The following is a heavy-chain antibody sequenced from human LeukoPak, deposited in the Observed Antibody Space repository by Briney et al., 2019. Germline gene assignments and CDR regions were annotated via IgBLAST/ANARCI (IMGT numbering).Heavy chain of an antibody. CDR3: ARAGFTFSDYFGSFFDY. Sequence: GGSLRLSCAASGFTFSTFAMIWVRQPPGKGLEWVSSIFPSGGEIHYADSVRGRFTLSRDNAKNSLYLQMNSLRVEDTAVYYCARAGFTFSDYFGSFFDYWGQGTLVTVSS. CDR1: GFTFSTFA. V-gene: IGHV3-23*01. CDR2: IFPSGGEI. J-gene: IGHJ4*02. D-gene: IGHD3-10*01.